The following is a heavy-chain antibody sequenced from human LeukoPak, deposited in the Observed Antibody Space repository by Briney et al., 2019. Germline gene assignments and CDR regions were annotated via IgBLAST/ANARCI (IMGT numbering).Heavy chain of an antibody. CDR3: ARDRPSWSGDKSIHY. Sequence: PSETLSLTCAVSGYSISSGYYWGWIRQPPGKGLEWIGSIYHSGSTYYNPSLKSRVTISVETSKNQFSLKLRSVTAADTAMYYCARDRPSWSGDKSIHYWGQGTLVTVSS. J-gene: IGHJ4*02. CDR2: IYHSGST. CDR1: GYSISSGYY. D-gene: IGHD3-10*01. V-gene: IGHV4-38-2*02.